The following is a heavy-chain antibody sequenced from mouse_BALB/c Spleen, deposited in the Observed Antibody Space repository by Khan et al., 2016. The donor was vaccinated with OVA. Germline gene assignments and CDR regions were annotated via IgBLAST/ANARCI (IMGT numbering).Heavy chain of an antibody. V-gene: IGHV5-6*01. J-gene: IGHJ3*01. CDR3: ADHLTGSFAY. CDR2: ISSGGDYT. D-gene: IGHD4-1*01. CDR1: GFTFSSYS. Sequence: VQLKESGGDLVKPGGSLKLSCAASGFTFSSYSMSWVRQTPDKRLEWVASISSGGDYTYYPDSVKGRFTISRTNAKNTLYLQMSDLKSEDTAMYYCADHLTGSFAYGGQGTLVTVSA.